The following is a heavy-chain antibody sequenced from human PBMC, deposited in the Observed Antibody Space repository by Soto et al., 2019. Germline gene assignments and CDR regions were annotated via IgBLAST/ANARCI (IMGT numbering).Heavy chain of an antibody. D-gene: IGHD3-16*01. J-gene: IGHJ4*02. CDR2: IRKKANNYAT. Sequence: EVQLVESGGGLVQPGGSLKLSCAVSGLTFSGSAMHWVRQASGNGLEWVGHIRKKANNYATAYAASVKGRFTISRDDSKNTASLQMNSLKTEDTAVYYCSANDHDDHTNFDQWGQGTVVTVSS. CDR1: GLTFSGSA. V-gene: IGHV3-73*01. CDR3: SANDHDDHTNFDQ.